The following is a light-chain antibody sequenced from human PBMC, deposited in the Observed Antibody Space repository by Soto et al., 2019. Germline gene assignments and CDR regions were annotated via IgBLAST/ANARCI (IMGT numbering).Light chain of an antibody. V-gene: IGLV2-14*03. CDR3: SSYTGSSTLVV. Sequence: QSALTQPASASGSPGQSITISCTGTSSDVGGYNYVSWYQQHPGKAPKVMIYDVSYRPSGVSNRFSGSKSGNTASLTISGLHVEDEADYYYSSYTGSSTLVVFGGGTKLTVL. CDR2: DVS. CDR1: SSDVGGYNY. J-gene: IGLJ2*01.